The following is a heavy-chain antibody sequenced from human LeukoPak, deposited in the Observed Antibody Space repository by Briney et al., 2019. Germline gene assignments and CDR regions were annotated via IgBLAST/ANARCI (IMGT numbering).Heavy chain of an antibody. V-gene: IGHV3-30*03. CDR3: AREGYYDSVPEH. CDR1: GFTFSEFA. J-gene: IGHJ1*01. CDR2: ISYDGINK. D-gene: IGHD3-22*01. Sequence: GGSLRLSCVASGFTFSEFAMHWVRQPPGRGLEWLAVISYDGINKYYVDSVKGRFTISRDNSKNTLYLQMNSLRAEDTAVYYCAREGYYDSVPEHWGQGTLVTVSS.